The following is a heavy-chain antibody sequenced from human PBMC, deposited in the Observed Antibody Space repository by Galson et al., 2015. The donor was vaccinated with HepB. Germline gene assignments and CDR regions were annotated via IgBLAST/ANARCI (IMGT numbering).Heavy chain of an antibody. D-gene: IGHD3-9*01. V-gene: IGHV3-23*01. CDR2: IRVSGHRT. CDR1: GFTFSRLG. J-gene: IGHJ4*02. CDR3: AKGTTDIHY. Sequence: SLRLSCAASGFTFSRLGMTWVRQAPGKGLECVSAIRVSGHRTDYADSVKGRFTISRDNSKDMLYLQINNLRAEDTAVYYWAKGTTDIHYWGQGTQVTVSS.